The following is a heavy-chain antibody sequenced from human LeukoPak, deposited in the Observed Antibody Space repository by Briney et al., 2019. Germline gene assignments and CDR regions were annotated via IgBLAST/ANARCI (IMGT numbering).Heavy chain of an antibody. Sequence: PGRSLRLSCAASGFTFSNYAMHWVRQAPGEGLEWVAVISNDGSNKYYADSVKGRFTISRDNSKNTLYLQMNSLRAEYTAVYYCARELGYCSSTSCPKYYYGMDVWGQGTTVTVPS. J-gene: IGHJ6*02. CDR2: ISNDGSNK. CDR1: GFTFSNYA. CDR3: ARELGYCSSTSCPKYYYGMDV. V-gene: IGHV3-30-3*01. D-gene: IGHD2-2*01.